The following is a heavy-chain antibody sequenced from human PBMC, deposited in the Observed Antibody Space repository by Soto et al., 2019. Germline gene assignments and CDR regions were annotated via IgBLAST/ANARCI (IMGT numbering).Heavy chain of an antibody. V-gene: IGHV4-30-4*02. J-gene: IGHJ4*02. CDR1: GGSISSGDYY. D-gene: IGHD3-10*01. CDR3: AKMSPEFGTTFDH. Sequence: SETLSLTCTVSGGSISSGDYYWSWIHQPPGKGLEWIGYIYYSGSTYYNPSLKSRVTISLDTSKNQFSLKLTSVTAADTALYYCAKMSPEFGTTFDHWGQGIQVTVSS. CDR2: IYYSGST.